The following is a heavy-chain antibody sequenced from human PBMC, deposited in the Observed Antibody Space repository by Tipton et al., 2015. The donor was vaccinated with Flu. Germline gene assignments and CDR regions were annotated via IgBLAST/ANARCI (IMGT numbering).Heavy chain of an antibody. CDR2: IDHSGTT. CDR1: GGSFSGYY. Sequence: TLSLTCVVHGGSFSGYYWSWIRRSPGKGLEWIGEIDHSGTTNYSSSLKSRVTISRVTSKTQFSLNMGSAAAADTAVYYCARSVVGSGSQYPVGYYYYGMDVWGQGTTVTVSS. V-gene: IGHV4-34*01. D-gene: IGHD3-10*01. CDR3: ARSVVGSGSQYPVGYYYYGMDV. J-gene: IGHJ6*02.